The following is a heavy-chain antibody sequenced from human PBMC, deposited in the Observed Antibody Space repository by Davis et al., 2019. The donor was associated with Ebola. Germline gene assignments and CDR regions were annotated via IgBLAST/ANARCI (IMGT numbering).Heavy chain of an antibody. CDR3: ARDKRRQGFLERYYFDY. CDR2: IKQDGSEK. CDR1: GFTFSSYW. D-gene: IGHD3-3*01. J-gene: IGHJ4*02. V-gene: IGHV3-7*01. Sequence: GGSLRLSCAASGFTFSSYWMSWVRQAPGKGLEWVANIKQDGSEKYYVDSVKGRFTISRDNAKNSLYLQMNSLRAEDTAVYYCARDKRRQGFLERYYFDYWGQGTLVTVSS.